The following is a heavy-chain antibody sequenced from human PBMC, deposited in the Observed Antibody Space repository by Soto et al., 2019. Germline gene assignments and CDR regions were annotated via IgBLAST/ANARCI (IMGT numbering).Heavy chain of an antibody. Sequence: QVQLVESGGGVVQPGRSLRLSCAASGFTFSSYGMHYGMHWVRQAPGKGLEWVAVISYDGSNKYYADSVKGRFIISRDNSKNTLYLQMNSLRAEDTAVYYCAKDLGWYDAFDIWGHGTMVTISS. CDR1: GFTFSSY. J-gene: IGHJ3*02. CDR3: AKDLGWYDAFDI. D-gene: IGHD6-19*01. V-gene: IGHV3-30*18. CDR2: ISYDGSNK.